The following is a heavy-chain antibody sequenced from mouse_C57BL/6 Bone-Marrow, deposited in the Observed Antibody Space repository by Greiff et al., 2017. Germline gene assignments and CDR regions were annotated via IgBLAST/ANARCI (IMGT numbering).Heavy chain of an antibody. CDR1: GYTFTDYY. CDR2: INPNNGGT. J-gene: IGHJ4*01. CDR3: ARAYAMDY. V-gene: IGHV1-26*01. Sequence: EVQLQQSGPELVKPGASVKISCKASGYTFTDYYMNWVKQSPGKSLEWIGDINPNNGGTSYNQKFKGKATLTVDKSSSTAYMELRSLTAEDSAVYYYARAYAMDYWGQGTSVTVSA.